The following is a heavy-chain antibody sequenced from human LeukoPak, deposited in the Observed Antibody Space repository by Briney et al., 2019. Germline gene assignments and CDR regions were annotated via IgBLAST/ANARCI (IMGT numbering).Heavy chain of an antibody. Sequence: GGSLRLSCGASGFTFSSYGMHWVRQAPGKGLEWVAVIWYDGSNKYYADSVKGRFTISRDNSKNTLYLQMNSLRAEDKAVYYCASSGSYRFGYWGQGTLVTVSS. CDR3: ASSGSYRFGY. CDR2: IWYDGSNK. J-gene: IGHJ4*02. V-gene: IGHV3-33*01. CDR1: GFTFSSYG. D-gene: IGHD1-26*01.